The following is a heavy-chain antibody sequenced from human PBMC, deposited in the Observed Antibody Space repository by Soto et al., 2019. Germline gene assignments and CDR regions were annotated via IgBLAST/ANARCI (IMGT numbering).Heavy chain of an antibody. V-gene: IGHV3-9*01. CDR2: INWDSGDI. CDR1: GISFDDYA. J-gene: IGHJ4*02. CDR3: AKDTAPGFYDANGHLDY. Sequence: LRLSCVVSGISFDDYAMHWVRQAPGKGLEWVSGINWDSGDIGYADSVKGRFTISRDNAKNSLYLQMNSLKTEDTALYYCAKDTAPGFYDANGHLDYWGQGTPVTVSS. D-gene: IGHD2-8*01.